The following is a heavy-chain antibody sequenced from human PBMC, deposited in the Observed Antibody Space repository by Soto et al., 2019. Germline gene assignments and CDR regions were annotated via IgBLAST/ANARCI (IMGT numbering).Heavy chain of an antibody. CDR1: GFTFSNAW. CDR3: TTDPNGGPVVPDAWSGNYYYYYMDV. CDR2: IKSKTDGGTT. Sequence: EVQLVESGGGLVKPGGSLRLSCAASGFTFSNAWMSWVRQAPGKGLEWVGRIKSKTDGGTTDYAAPVKGRFTISRDDSKNTLYLQMNSLKTEDTAVYYCTTDPNGGPVVPDAWSGNYYYYYMDVWGKGTTVTVSS. D-gene: IGHD2-2*01. V-gene: IGHV3-15*01. J-gene: IGHJ6*03.